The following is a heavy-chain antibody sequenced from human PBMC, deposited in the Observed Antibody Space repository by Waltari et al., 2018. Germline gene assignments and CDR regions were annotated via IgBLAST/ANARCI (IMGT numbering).Heavy chain of an antibody. V-gene: IGHV1-2*06. Sequence: QVQLVQSGAEVKKPGASVKVSCKASGYTFSGYYMHWVRQAPGQGLEWMGRINPNSGGTNYAQKFQGRVIMTRDTSISTAYMELSRLRSDDTAVYYCAGAPPTPSSCLVNWGQGTLVTVSS. CDR2: INPNSGGT. CDR3: AGAPPTPSSCLVN. D-gene: IGHD2-15*01. CDR1: GYTFSGYY. J-gene: IGHJ4*02.